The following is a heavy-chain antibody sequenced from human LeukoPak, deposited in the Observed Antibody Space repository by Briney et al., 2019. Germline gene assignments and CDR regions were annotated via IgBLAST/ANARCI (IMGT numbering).Heavy chain of an antibody. Sequence: PGGSLRLSCAASGFTFSSYAMHWVRQVPGKGLDWVSGISGSGGSTYYADSVKGRFTISRDNSKNTLYLQMNSLRAEDTAVYYCARDDGTRLFDYWGQGTLVTVSS. CDR1: GFTFSSYA. D-gene: IGHD1-7*01. J-gene: IGHJ4*02. V-gene: IGHV3-23*01. CDR3: ARDDGTRLFDY. CDR2: ISGSGGST.